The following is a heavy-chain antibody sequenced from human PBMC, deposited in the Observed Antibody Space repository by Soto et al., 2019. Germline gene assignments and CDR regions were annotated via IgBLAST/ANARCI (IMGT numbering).Heavy chain of an antibody. CDR1: GFTFSSYA. J-gene: IGHJ6*02. Sequence: PGGSLSLSCAASGFTFSSYARSWVRQAPGKGLEWVSAISGSGGSTYYADSVKGRFTISRDNSKNTLYLQMNSLRAEDTAVYYCAVSYDYSNYRRVSYYYYYGMDVWGQGTTVTVSS. CDR3: AVSYDYSNYRRVSYYYYYGMDV. V-gene: IGHV3-23*01. CDR2: ISGSGGST. D-gene: IGHD4-4*01.